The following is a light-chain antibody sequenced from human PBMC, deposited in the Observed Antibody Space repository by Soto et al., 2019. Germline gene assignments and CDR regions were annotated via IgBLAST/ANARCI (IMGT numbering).Light chain of an antibody. CDR3: QQYDNLLGFT. CDR1: QDISNY. V-gene: IGKV1-33*01. Sequence: DIQMTQSPSSLSASVGDRVTITCQASQDISNYLNWYQQKPGKAPKLLIYDASNLETGVPSRFSGSGSGTDFTFTISSLQPEDIATYYCQQYDNLLGFTCGPGTKVDIK. J-gene: IGKJ3*01. CDR2: DAS.